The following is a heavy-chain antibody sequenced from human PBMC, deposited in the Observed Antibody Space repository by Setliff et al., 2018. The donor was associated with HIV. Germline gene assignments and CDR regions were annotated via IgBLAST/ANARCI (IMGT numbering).Heavy chain of an antibody. CDR3: ARDPNTGWYYLDF. V-gene: IGHV4-61*01. J-gene: IGHJ4*02. CDR1: GGSVSSVNYY. CDR2: ITYSGSA. Sequence: SETLSLTCSVSGGSVSSVNYYWNWIRQPPGKGLEWIGYITYSGSAYYNPSLKSRLTMSVDTSGNHFSLTLTSVTAADTAVYYCARDPNTGWYYLDFWGPGALVTVSS. D-gene: IGHD6-19*01.